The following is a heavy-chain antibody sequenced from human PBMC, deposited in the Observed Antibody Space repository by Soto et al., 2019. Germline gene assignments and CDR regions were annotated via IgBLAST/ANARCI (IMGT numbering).Heavy chain of an antibody. V-gene: IGHV1-69*01. CDR1: GGTFSSYA. D-gene: IGHD3-3*01. CDR2: IIPIFGTA. CDR3: ARVKAGRFLEWLGRMDV. Sequence: QVQLVQSGAEVKKPGSSVKVSCKASGGTFSSYAISWVRQAPGQGLEWMGGIIPIFGTANYAQKFQGRVTITADESTSTAYMEMSSLRSEDKAVYYCARVKAGRFLEWLGRMDVWGQGTPVTVSS. J-gene: IGHJ6*02.